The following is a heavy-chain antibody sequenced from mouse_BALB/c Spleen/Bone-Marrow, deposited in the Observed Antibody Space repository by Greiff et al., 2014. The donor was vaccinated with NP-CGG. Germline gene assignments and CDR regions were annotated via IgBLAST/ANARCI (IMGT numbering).Heavy chain of an antibody. CDR2: IDPAIGNS. D-gene: IGHD1-1*01. CDR3: ARRYYNMAMDY. V-gene: IGHV14-3*02. Sequence: EVMLVESGAELVRPGASVKLSCTASGFNIKDTYIHWVKQRPEQGLEWIGRIDPAIGNSKYGPKFQDKATLTSNTSSNTAYLQLSSLTSEDTAVYYCARRYYNMAMDYWGQGTSVTVSS. CDR1: GFNIKDTY. J-gene: IGHJ4*01.